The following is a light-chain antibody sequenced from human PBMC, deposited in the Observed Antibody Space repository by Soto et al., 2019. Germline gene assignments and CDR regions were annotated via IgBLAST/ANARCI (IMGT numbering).Light chain of an antibody. Sequence: QSALTQPASVSGSPGQSITISCTGTSSDVGSYNLVSWYQQHPGKAPKLMIYEGSKRPSGVSNRFSGSKSGNTASLTISGLQTEDEADYYCSSYAGSSACVFGTGTKLTVL. CDR1: SSDVGSYNL. V-gene: IGLV2-23*01. J-gene: IGLJ1*01. CDR3: SSYAGSSACV. CDR2: EGS.